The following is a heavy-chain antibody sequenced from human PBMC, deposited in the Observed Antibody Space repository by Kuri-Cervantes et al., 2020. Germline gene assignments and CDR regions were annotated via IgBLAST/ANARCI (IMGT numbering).Heavy chain of an antibody. D-gene: IGHD2-15*01. Sequence: SVKVSCKASGGTFSSYAISWVRQAPGQGLEWMGGIIPIFGTANYAQKFQGRVTITADESTSTAYMELSSLRAEDTAVYYCARPPPTGYCSGGSCYPADYWGQGTLVTVSS. J-gene: IGHJ4*02. CDR3: ARPPPTGYCSGGSCYPADY. CDR1: GGTFSSYA. CDR2: IIPIFGTA. V-gene: IGHV1-69*13.